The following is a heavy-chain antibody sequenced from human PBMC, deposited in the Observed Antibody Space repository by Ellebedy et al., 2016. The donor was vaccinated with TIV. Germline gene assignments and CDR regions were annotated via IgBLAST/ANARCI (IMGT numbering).Heavy chain of an antibody. J-gene: IGHJ6*02. D-gene: IGHD6-19*01. CDR3: ASTPSGLTRSFFYYGMDV. V-gene: IGHV1-3*01. CDR2: INAGNGNT. Sequence: AASVKVSCKASGYTFTNYAVHWVRQAPGQRLEWMGWINAGNGNTKYSQKFQGRVTITRDTSASTVYMELSSLRSEDTDVYYCASTPSGLTRSFFYYGMDVWGQGTTVTVSS. CDR1: GYTFTNYA.